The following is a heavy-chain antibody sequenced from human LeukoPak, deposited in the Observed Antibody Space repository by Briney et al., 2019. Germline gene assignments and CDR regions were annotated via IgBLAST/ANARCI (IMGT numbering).Heavy chain of an antibody. D-gene: IGHD6-13*01. V-gene: IGHV1-18*01. J-gene: IGHJ1*01. Sequence: ASVKVSCKASGYTFTSYGISWVRQAPGQGLEWMGWISAYNGNTNYAQKLQGRVTMTTDTSTSTAYMELSRLRSDDTAVYYCARGSSSWYQSAEYFQHWGQGTLVTVSS. CDR3: ARGSSSWYQSAEYFQH. CDR1: GYTFTSYG. CDR2: ISAYNGNT.